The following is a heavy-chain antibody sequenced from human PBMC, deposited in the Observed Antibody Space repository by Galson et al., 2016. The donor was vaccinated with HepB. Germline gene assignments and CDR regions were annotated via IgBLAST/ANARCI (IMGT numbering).Heavy chain of an antibody. V-gene: IGHV6-1*01. CDR3: ARETALTGTRDYYYTLDV. Sequence: CAISGDSVSSNSAAWNWIRLSPSRGLEWLGRTYYRSKWYNEYAKSVKSRTTINAHTSENHFSLQLNSVTPEDTAVYYCARETALTGTRDYYYTLDVWGQGTTVTVSS. D-gene: IGHD1-7*01. CDR2: TYYRSKWYN. J-gene: IGHJ6*02. CDR1: GDSVSSNSAA.